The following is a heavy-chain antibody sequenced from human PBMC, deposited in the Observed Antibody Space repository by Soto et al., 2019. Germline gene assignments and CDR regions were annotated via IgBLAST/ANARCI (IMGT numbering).Heavy chain of an antibody. CDR3: AREAGAFDY. J-gene: IGHJ4*02. CDR1: GYIFTSYY. Sequence: GASVKVSCKASGYIFTSYYIHWVRQAPGQGLEWMGWINPFDGSRMFAQSFQGRVTMTRDTSTSTVYMEVSSLRSEDTAVYYCAREAGAFDYWGQGTLVTVSS. CDR2: INPFDGSR. V-gene: IGHV1-46*01. D-gene: IGHD6-19*01.